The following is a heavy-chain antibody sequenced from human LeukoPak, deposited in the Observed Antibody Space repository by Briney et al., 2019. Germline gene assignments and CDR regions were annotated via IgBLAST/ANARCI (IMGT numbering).Heavy chain of an antibody. Sequence: SEALSLTCTVSGGSISSSSYYWGWIRQPPGKGLEGIGNIYYSGSTYYNPPLESRVTMSSDTSKTQFCLKLSSVTAAEPAVYYCASEDLVREIKYWGQGTLVTVSS. CDR3: ASEDLVREIKY. CDR2: IYYSGST. CDR1: GGSISSSSYY. D-gene: IGHD6-6*01. V-gene: IGHV4-39*07. J-gene: IGHJ4*02.